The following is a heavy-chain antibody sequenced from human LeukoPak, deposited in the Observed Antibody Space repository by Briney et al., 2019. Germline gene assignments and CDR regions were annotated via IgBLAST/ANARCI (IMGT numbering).Heavy chain of an antibody. Sequence: GGSLRLSCAASGFTFSSYNMNWVRQAPGKGLEWVSYISSSGSTIYYADSVKGRFTISRDNAKNSLYLQMNSLRAEDTAVYYCARDTPRGGYDFWGQGTLVTVSS. CDR3: ARDTPRGGYDF. J-gene: IGHJ4*02. V-gene: IGHV3-48*04. D-gene: IGHD5-12*01. CDR1: GFTFSSYN. CDR2: ISSSGSTI.